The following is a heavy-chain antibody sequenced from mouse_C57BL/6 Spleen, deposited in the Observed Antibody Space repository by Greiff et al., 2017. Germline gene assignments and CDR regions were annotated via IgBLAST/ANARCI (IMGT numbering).Heavy chain of an antibody. V-gene: IGHV5-17*01. CDR1: GFTFSDYG. CDR2: ISSGSSTI. D-gene: IGHD1-1*01. CDR3: ARPRITTNAMDY. J-gene: IGHJ4*01. Sequence: EVQVVESGGGLVKPGGSLKLSCAASGFTFSDYGLHWVRQAPEKGLEWVAYISSGSSTIYYADTVKGRFTISRDNAKNTLFLQMTSLRSEDTAMYYCARPRITTNAMDYWGQGTSVTVSS.